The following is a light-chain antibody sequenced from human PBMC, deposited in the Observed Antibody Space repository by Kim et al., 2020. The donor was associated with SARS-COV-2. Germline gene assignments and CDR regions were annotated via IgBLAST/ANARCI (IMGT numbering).Light chain of an antibody. CDR2: EVS. CDR3: SSNAGSNNLV. Sequence: GSSVPSSCPGAGSDVGCYNYVSRYQQDPGKAPKLLIYEVSKRPSGVPDRFADSKSGNTASLTVSGLQAEDEADYYCSSNAGSNNLVFGGGTQLTVL. V-gene: IGLV2-8*01. J-gene: IGLJ2*01. CDR1: GSDVGCYNY.